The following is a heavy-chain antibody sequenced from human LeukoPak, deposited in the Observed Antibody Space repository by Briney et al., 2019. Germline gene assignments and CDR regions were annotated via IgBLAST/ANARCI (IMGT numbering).Heavy chain of an antibody. CDR1: GGTFSSYA. CDR3: ARDRNSGSYLVDTDAFDI. CDR2: IIPIFGTA. V-gene: IGHV1-69*05. Sequence: SVKVSCKASGGTFSSYAISWVRQASGQGLEWMGGIIPIFGTANYAQKFQGRVTITTDESTSTAYMELSSLRSEDTAVYYCARDRNSGSYLVDTDAFDIWGQGTMVTVSS. D-gene: IGHD1-26*01. J-gene: IGHJ3*02.